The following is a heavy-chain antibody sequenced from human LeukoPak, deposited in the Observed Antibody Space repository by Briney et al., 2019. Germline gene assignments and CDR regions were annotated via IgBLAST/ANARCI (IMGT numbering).Heavy chain of an antibody. J-gene: IGHJ3*02. CDR1: GGSFSGYY. D-gene: IGHD3-22*01. V-gene: IGHV4-34*01. CDR2: INHSGST. CDR3: ARRSRRITPIGGAFDI. Sequence: PSETLSLTCAVNGGSFSGYYWSWIRQPPGKGLEWIGEINHSGSTNYNPSLKSRVTISVDTSKNQFSLKLSSVTAADTAVYYCARRSRRITPIGGAFDIWGQGTMVTVSS.